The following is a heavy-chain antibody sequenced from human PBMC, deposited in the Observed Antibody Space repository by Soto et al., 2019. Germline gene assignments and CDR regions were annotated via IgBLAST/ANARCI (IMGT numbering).Heavy chain of an antibody. V-gene: IGHV1-2*02. CDR1: GYTFTDYY. CDR2: INPRSGGT. J-gene: IGHJ6*02. Sequence: QVHIVQSGAEVKNPGATVKVSCKTSGYTFTDYYVHWMRQVPGQGPEWMGWINPRSGGTNYAKKFQGVITLASDASISTSFMELRRLRSDDTAVYYCARRLGGGGDYFYGMDVWGQGTAVTVSS. D-gene: IGHD3-10*01. CDR3: ARRLGGGGDYFYGMDV.